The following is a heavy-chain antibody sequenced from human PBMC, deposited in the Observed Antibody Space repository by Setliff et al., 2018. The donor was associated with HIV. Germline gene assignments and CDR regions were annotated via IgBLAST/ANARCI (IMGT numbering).Heavy chain of an antibody. J-gene: IGHJ4*02. V-gene: IGHV1-2*06. CDR3: ARDMDYSNPDY. D-gene: IGHD4-4*01. CDR1: GYTFTGYF. CDR2: INPNTGDT. Sequence: ASVKVSCKASGYTFTGYFIHWVRQAPGQGLEWMGRINPNTGDTNYAQKFQGRVTMTRDTAISTAYMELSSLRSDDTAVYYCARDMDYSNPDYWGQGTLVTVSS.